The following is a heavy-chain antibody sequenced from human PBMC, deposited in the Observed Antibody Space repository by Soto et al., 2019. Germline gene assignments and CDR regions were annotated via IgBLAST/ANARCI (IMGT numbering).Heavy chain of an antibody. CDR2: ISYDGSNK. CDR3: ARARLDTPALDY. CDR1: GFTLRSYA. D-gene: IGHD2-2*01. V-gene: IGHV3-30-3*01. Sequence: QVQLVESGGGVVQPGRSLRLPCAASGFTLRSYAMHWVRQAPGKGLEWVAAISYDGSNKYNADSVKGRFTISRDNSKNTLYLQMNSLSVEDTAVYYCARARLDTPALDYWGQGTLVTVSS. J-gene: IGHJ4*02.